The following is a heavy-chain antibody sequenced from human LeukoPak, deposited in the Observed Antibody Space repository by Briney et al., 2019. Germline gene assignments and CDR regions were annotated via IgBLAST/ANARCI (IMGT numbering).Heavy chain of an antibody. CDR3: ARGLNYFPIDY. D-gene: IGHD2/OR15-2a*01. CDR1: GFPFSSYA. CDR2: IYIIGST. V-gene: IGHV3-23*05. Sequence: PGGSLRLSCAASGFPFSSYAMSWVRQAPGKGLEWVSVIYIIGSTFYADSVKGRFTISRDNSMNTVHLEMNSLRAEDTGIYYCARGLNYFPIDYWGQGTLVTVSS. J-gene: IGHJ4*02.